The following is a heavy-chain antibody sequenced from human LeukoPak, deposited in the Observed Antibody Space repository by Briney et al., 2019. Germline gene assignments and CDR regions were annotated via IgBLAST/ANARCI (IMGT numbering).Heavy chain of an antibody. V-gene: IGHV1-18*01. D-gene: IGHD3-3*01. CDR2: ISVYNANT. J-gene: IGHJ4*02. CDR3: ARIPSIRFLEWLYYFDY. Sequence: ASVKVSCKASGYSFTTYVLAWVRQPPGQGLDWMGGISVYNANTNYAQRLQDRVTMTTDTSTSTAYMELRSLRSDDTAVYYCARIPSIRFLEWLYYFDYWGQGTLVTVSS. CDR1: GYSFTTYV.